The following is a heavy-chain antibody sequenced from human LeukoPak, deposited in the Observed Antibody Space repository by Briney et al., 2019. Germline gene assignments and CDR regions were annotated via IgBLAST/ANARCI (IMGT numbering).Heavy chain of an antibody. CDR2: ISSNGGST. J-gene: IGHJ6*02. CDR1: GFTFSSYA. CDR3: AREEDTAMVFRDYYYGMDV. Sequence: GGSLRLSCAASGFTFSSYAMHWARQAPGKGLEYVSAISSNGGSTYYANSVKGRFTISRDNSKNTLYLQMGSLRAEDMAVYYCAREEDTAMVFRDYYYGMDVWGQGTTVTVSS. D-gene: IGHD5-18*01. V-gene: IGHV3-64*01.